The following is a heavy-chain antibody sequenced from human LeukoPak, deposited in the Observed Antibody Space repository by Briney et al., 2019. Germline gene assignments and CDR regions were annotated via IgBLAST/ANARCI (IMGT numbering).Heavy chain of an antibody. D-gene: IGHD3-10*01. Sequence: GESLKISRKGSGDSFTNYWIGWVRQIPGKGLEWMEIIYPGDSDTRYSPSFQGQVTIPADKSISTAYLQWSSLKASDSAMYYCARRALRGEYFQHWGQGALVTVSS. CDR2: IYPGDSDT. V-gene: IGHV5-51*01. J-gene: IGHJ1*01. CDR1: GDSFTNYW. CDR3: ARRALRGEYFQH.